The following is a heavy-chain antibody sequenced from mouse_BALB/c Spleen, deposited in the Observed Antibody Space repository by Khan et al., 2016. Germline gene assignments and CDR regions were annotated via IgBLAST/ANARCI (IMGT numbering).Heavy chain of an antibody. Sequence: VQLQESGPGLVAPSQSLSITCTVSGFSLTGFSVNWVRQPPGKGLEWLGMIWGDGSTDYNSALKSRLSFNKDDSKSQGFLKMNSIQTDDTARYFCASYYDYDGGFAYWGQGTLVTVSA. CDR2: IWGDGST. V-gene: IGHV2-6-7*01. D-gene: IGHD2-4*01. J-gene: IGHJ3*01. CDR1: GFSLTGFS. CDR3: ASYYDYDGGFAY.